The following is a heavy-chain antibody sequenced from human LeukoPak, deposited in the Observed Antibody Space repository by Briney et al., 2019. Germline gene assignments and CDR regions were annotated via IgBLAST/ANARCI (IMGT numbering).Heavy chain of an antibody. D-gene: IGHD5-12*01. CDR2: MNPNSGNT. V-gene: IGHV1-8*01. CDR3: ARGSVGASGYDFDY. J-gene: IGHJ4*02. Sequence: GASVKVSCKASGYTFTSYDINWVQQATGQGLEWMGWMNPNSGNTGYAQKFQGRVTMTRNTSISTAYMELSSLRSEDTAVYYCARGSVGASGYDFDYWGQGTLVTVSS. CDR1: GYTFTSYD.